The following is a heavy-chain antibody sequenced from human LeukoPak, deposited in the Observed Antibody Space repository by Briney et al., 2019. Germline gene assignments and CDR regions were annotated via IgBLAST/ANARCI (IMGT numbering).Heavy chain of an antibody. CDR3: ARGRGSTSCYYFDY. J-gene: IGHJ4*02. CDR1: GLTVSSNY. Sequence: PGGCLRLSCAASGLTVSSNYMTWVRQAPGKGLEWVSVIYSGGSTYYAESVKGRFTISRDNSKNTLYLQMNSLRAEDTAVYYCARGRGSTSCYYFDYWGQGTLVAVSS. CDR2: IYSGGST. V-gene: IGHV3-53*01. D-gene: IGHD2-2*01.